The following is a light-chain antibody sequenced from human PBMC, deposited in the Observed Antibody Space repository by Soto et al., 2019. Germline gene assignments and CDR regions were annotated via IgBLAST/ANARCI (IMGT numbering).Light chain of an antibody. Sequence: VLTQSPATLSLSPGESATLSCRASQSVITYLAWYQQAPGRPPRLLSYDASKRAPGIPARFSGSGSGTDFTLTVSSLEPEDFAVYYCQQSSNWQGTFGRGTKVDSK. J-gene: IGKJ1*01. CDR3: QQSSNWQGT. CDR2: DAS. V-gene: IGKV3-11*01. CDR1: QSVITY.